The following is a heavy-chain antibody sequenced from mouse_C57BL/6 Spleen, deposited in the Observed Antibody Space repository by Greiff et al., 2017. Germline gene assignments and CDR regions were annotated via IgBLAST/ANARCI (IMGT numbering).Heavy chain of an antibody. J-gene: IGHJ3*01. CDR1: GYTFTSYW. V-gene: IGHV1-64*01. CDR2: IHPNSSST. D-gene: IGHD4-1*01. CDR3: ARSGTGTGFAY. Sequence: VQLQQPGAELVKPGASVKLSCKASGYTFTSYWMHWVQQRPGQGLEWIGMIHPNSSSTNYNEKFTSKATLNVDKSSSTAYMQLSSLTSEDSAFYYCARSGTGTGFAYWGQGTLVTVSA.